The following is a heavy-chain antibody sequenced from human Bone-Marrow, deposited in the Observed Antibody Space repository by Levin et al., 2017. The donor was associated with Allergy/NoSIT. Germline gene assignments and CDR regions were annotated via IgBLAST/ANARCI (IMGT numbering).Heavy chain of an antibody. J-gene: IGHJ4*02. V-gene: IGHV5-51*01. D-gene: IGHD2-15*01. CDR2: IYPDDSDT. CDR3: ARLEGYCDGGPCYRTFDY. Sequence: GGSLRLSCKDSGNSFSSYWVAWVRQMPGKGLEWMGIIYPDDSDTRYSPSFQGQVTISADNSISTPYLQMSSLKASDTAMYYCARLEGYCDGGPCYRTFDYWGQGTVVTVSS. CDR1: GNSFSSYW.